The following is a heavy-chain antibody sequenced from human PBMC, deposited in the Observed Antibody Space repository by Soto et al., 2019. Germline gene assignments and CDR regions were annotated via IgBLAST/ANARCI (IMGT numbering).Heavy chain of an antibody. CDR3: AKRSGELRHY. D-gene: IGHD1-26*01. CDR2: ISYDGSNK. Sequence: QVQLVESGGGVVQPGRSLRLSCAASGFTFSSYGMHWVRQAPGKGLEWVAVISYDGSNKYYADSVKGRFTISRDNSKNTLYLPMNSLRAEDTAVYYCAKRSGELRHYWGQGTLVTVSS. V-gene: IGHV3-30*18. CDR1: GFTFSSYG. J-gene: IGHJ4*02.